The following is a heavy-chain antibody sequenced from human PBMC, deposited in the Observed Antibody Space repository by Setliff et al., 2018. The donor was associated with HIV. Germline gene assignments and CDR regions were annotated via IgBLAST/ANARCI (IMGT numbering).Heavy chain of an antibody. CDR1: GDSISTDY. J-gene: IGHJ4*02. CDR3: ARSPRIGVAGEFDY. Sequence: SETLSLTCTVSGDSISTDYWTWIRQPPGKGLEWIGYIYNSASTSYNPSLKSRVTISVDTSKNQFSLKVNSVTAADTAVYYCARSPRIGVAGEFDYWGQGTLVTVSS. V-gene: IGHV4-4*09. D-gene: IGHD6-19*01. CDR2: IYNSAST.